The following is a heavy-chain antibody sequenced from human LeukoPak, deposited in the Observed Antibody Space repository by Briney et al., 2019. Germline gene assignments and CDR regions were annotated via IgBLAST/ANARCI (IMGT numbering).Heavy chain of an antibody. J-gene: IGHJ5*02. D-gene: IGHD3-22*01. CDR2: ISNDGGGT. CDR1: TFTFSSYT. V-gene: IGHV3-23*01. CDR3: AKGSSGYFVDL. Sequence: PGGSLRLSCATSTFTFSSYTMNWVRQAPGKGLEWVSAISNDGGGTNYADFVKGRFTISRDNSKNTLFLQMNSLRAEDTALYYCAKGSSGYFVDLWGQGTLVTVSS.